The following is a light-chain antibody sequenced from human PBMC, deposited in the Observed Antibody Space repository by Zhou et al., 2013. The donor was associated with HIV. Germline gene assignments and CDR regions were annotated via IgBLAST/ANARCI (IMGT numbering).Light chain of an antibody. V-gene: IGKV1-39*01. J-gene: IGKJ2*01. CDR2: KAS. CDR1: QTISNY. Sequence: DIQMTQSPSSLSASAGDRVTITCRASQTISNYLNWYQQKPGKAPKLLIYKASNLQSGVPSRFSGSGSGADFTLTINSLQPEDFATYFCQQSYSVPPTFGQGTKAWRS. CDR3: QQSYSVPPT.